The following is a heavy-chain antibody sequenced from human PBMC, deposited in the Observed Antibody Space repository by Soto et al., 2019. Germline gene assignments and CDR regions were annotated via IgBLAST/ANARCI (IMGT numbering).Heavy chain of an antibody. CDR1: GGSLSYDHYH. D-gene: IGHD2-21*02. Sequence: QVQLQESGPGLVRPSQTLSLTCTVSGGSLSYDHYHWTWIRQPPGKGLEWIGYIHYSGSVFYNPSLQSRLSMSVDTAKNLFSLKWSSVTAADTAVYFCAREDDGGDRDYYGLDVWGQGTTVTVSS. J-gene: IGHJ6*02. CDR2: IHYSGSV. CDR3: AREDDGGDRDYYGLDV. V-gene: IGHV4-30-4*01.